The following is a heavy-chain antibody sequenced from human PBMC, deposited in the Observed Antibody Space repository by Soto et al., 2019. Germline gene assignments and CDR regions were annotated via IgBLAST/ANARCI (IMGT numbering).Heavy chain of an antibody. Sequence: QVHLVQSGTEVKKPGSSVKVSCKASGGTFSSSGFSWVRQAPGQGLEWMGMIVPSLDTTNYAQKFQARVTMTADEVTSTAHMELRSLRSDDTAVYYCARWPQPRYTADPYAVDVWGQGTRLIVSS. D-gene: IGHD3-16*02. V-gene: IGHV1-69*11. CDR1: GGTFSSSG. CDR3: ARWPQPRYTADPYAVDV. CDR2: IVPSLDTT. J-gene: IGHJ6*02.